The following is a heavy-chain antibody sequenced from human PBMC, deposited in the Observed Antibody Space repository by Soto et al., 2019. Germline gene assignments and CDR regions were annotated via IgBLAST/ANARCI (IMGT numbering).Heavy chain of an antibody. J-gene: IGHJ4*02. CDR2: IKSRTAGGTT. CDR3: TTFGLRWGFDY. D-gene: IGHD3-10*01. Sequence: GGSLRLSCAASGFTFSNAWFSWVRQAPGRGLEWVGRIKSRTAGGTTDYAAPVDGRFTISRDDSQNTLYLQMNGLKTEDTAVYYCTTFGLRWGFDYWGQGTLVTV. CDR1: GFTFSNAW. V-gene: IGHV3-15*01.